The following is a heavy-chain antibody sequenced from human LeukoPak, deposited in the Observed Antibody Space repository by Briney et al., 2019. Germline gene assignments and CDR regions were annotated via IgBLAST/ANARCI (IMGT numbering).Heavy chain of an antibody. J-gene: IGHJ4*02. Sequence: SETLSLTCAVYGGSFSGYYWSWIRQPPGKGLEWIGSIYYSGSTHYSPSLKSRVTISVDTSKNQFSLKLSSVTAADTAVYFCARHVSGSSDWYVDYWGQGTLVTVSS. CDR1: GGSFSGYY. CDR3: ARHVSGSSDWYVDY. CDR2: IYYSGST. V-gene: IGHV4-34*01. D-gene: IGHD6-19*01.